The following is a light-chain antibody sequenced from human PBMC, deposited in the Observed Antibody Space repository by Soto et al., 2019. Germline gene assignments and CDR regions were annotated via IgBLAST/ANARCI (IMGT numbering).Light chain of an antibody. J-gene: IGKJ2*01. Sequence: EMVMTQSPATLSVSPGDGATLSCRASQSVGSNLAWFQQKPGQAPRLLIYGASTKATGIPARFSGSGSGTEVTLTISSLHSEDFAVYYCQQYYNWPRTFGQGTKLEIK. CDR3: QQYYNWPRT. CDR1: QSVGSN. V-gene: IGKV3-15*01. CDR2: GAS.